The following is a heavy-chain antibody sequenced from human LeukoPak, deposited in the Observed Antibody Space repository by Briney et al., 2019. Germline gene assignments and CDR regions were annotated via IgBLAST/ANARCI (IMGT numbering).Heavy chain of an antibody. D-gene: IGHD4-17*01. V-gene: IGHV4-39*06. J-gene: IGHJ6*03. Sequence: PSETLSLTCTVSGGSISSSSYYWGWIRQPPGKGLEWIGSIYYSGSTYYNPSLKSRVTISVDTSKNQFPLKLSSVTAADTAVYYCARELGYGDYWWLEYYYYMDVWGKGTTVTVSS. CDR1: GGSISSSSYY. CDR2: IYYSGST. CDR3: ARELGYGDYWWLEYYYYMDV.